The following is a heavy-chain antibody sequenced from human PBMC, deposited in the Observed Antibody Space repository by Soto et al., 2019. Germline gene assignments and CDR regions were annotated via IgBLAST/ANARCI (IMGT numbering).Heavy chain of an antibody. J-gene: IGHJ4*02. D-gene: IGHD2-15*01. CDR2: IYYSGST. CDR3: ARRYGGNFDY. CDR1: GGSISSGGYY. Sequence: TLSLTCTVSGGSISSGGYYWSWIRQHPGKGLEWIGYIYYSGSTYYNPSLKSRVTISVDTTKNQFSLKLSSVTAADTAVYYCARRYGGNFDYWGQGTLVTVSS. V-gene: IGHV4-31*03.